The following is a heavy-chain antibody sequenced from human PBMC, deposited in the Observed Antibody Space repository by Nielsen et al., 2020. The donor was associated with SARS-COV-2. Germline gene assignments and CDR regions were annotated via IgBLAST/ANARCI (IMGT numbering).Heavy chain of an antibody. D-gene: IGHD6-6*01. CDR1: GFSLSTSGMC. CDR2: IDWDDDK. J-gene: IGHJ6*02. V-gene: IGHV2-70*11. Sequence: SGPTLVKPTQTLTLTCTFSGFSLSTSGMCVSWIRQPPGKALEWLARIDWDDDKYYSTSLKTRLTISKDTSKNQVVLTMTNMDPVDTATYYCARMRLGSSSYDYYYYGMDVWGQGTTVTVSS. CDR3: ARMRLGSSSYDYYYYGMDV.